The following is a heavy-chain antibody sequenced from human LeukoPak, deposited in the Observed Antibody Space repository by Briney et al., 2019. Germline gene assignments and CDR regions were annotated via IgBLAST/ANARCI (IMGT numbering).Heavy chain of an antibody. V-gene: IGHV4-39*07. D-gene: IGHD6-13*01. CDR1: GGSISSSSYY. CDR3: ARDRATLIEGIVAPGTSFDP. Sequence: SETLSLTCTVSGGSISSSSYYWGWIRQPPGKGLEWIGSIYSSGHTFYNPSLMSRVTISVDTSRNHFSLKLSSVTAADTAVYYCARDRATLIEGIVAPGTSFDPWGQGTLVTVSS. J-gene: IGHJ5*02. CDR2: IYSSGHT.